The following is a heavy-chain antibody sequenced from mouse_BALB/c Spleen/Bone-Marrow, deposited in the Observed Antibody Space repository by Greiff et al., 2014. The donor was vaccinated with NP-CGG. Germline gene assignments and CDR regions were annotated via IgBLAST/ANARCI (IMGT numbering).Heavy chain of an antibody. V-gene: IGHV1-54*01. CDR2: INPGSGGT. CDR3: ARRITTARAMDY. D-gene: IGHD1-2*01. Sequence: QVQLQQSGAELVRPGTSVKVSCKASGYAFTNYLIEWVKQRPGQGLEWIGVINPGSGGTNYNEKFKGKATLTADKSSSTAYMQPSSLTSDDSAVYFCARRITTARAMDYWGQGTSVTVSS. CDR1: GYAFTNYL. J-gene: IGHJ4*01.